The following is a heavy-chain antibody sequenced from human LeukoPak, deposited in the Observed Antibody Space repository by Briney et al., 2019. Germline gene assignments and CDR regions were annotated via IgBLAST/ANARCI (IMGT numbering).Heavy chain of an antibody. CDR3: AKVAAAVTGY. D-gene: IGHD6-13*01. CDR2: IRYDGSNK. Sequence: GGSLRLSCAASGFTFGSYGMHWVRQAPGKGLEWVAFIRYDGSNKYYADSVKGRFTISRDNSKNTLYLQMNSLRAEDTAVYYCAKVAAAVTGYWGQGTLVTVSS. CDR1: GFTFGSYG. J-gene: IGHJ4*02. V-gene: IGHV3-30*02.